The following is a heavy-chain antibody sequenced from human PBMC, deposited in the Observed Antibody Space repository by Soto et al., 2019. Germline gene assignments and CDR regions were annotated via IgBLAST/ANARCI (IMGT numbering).Heavy chain of an antibody. CDR3: VKVPGKQLVRTGFDY. CDR2: ISSNGGST. Sequence: GGSLRLSCSASGFTFSSYAMHWVRQAPGKGLEYVSAISSNGGSTYYADSVKGRFTISRDNSKNTLYLQMSSLRAEDTAVYYCVKVPGKQLVRTGFDYWGQGTLVTVSS. CDR1: GFTFSSYA. J-gene: IGHJ4*02. D-gene: IGHD6-6*01. V-gene: IGHV3-64D*08.